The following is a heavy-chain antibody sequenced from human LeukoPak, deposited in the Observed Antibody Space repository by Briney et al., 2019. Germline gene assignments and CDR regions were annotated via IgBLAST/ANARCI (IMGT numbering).Heavy chain of an antibody. CDR2: ISGYNGNT. CDR1: GYIFTIYG. D-gene: IGHD6-13*01. V-gene: IGHV1-18*01. Sequence: ASVKVSCKASGYIFTIYGISWVRQAPGQGLEWVGWISGYNGNTNYAQKLQGRVTMTTDTSTSTAYMELRSLRSDDTAVYYCARGLYSSSWPNMDVWGKGTTVTVSS. J-gene: IGHJ6*03. CDR3: ARGLYSSSWPNMDV.